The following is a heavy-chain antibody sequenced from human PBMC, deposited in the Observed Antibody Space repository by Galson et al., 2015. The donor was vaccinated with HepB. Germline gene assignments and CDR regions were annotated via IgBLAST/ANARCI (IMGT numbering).Heavy chain of an antibody. D-gene: IGHD5-24*01. V-gene: IGHV1-18*01. CDR3: ARDHPDGYNSGFDY. CDR1: AYTFTSYG. J-gene: IGHJ4*02. CDR2: ISTYNGNT. Sequence: SVKVSCKASAYTFTSYGISWVRQAPGQGLEWMGWISTYNGNTNYAQKLQGRVTMTTDTSTSTAYMEVRSLRSDDTAVCYCARDHPDGYNSGFDYWGQGTLVTVSS.